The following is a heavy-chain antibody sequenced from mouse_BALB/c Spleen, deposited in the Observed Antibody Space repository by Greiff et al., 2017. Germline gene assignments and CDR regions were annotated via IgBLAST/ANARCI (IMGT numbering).Heavy chain of an antibody. Sequence: VQRVESGPELVKPGASVKISCKASGYAFSSSWMNWVKQRPGQGLEWIGRIYPGDGDTNYNGKFKGKATLTADKSSSTAYMQLSSLTSVDSAVYFCARLTTVVAPYAMDYWGQGTSVTVSS. CDR3: ARLTTVVAPYAMDY. V-gene: IGHV1-82*01. CDR2: IYPGDGDT. J-gene: IGHJ4*01. D-gene: IGHD1-1*01. CDR1: GYAFSSSW.